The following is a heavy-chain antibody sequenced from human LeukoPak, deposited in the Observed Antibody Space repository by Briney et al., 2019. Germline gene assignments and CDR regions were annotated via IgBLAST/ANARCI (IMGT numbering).Heavy chain of an antibody. CDR3: ARDHYAGGFDY. Sequence: PSETLSLTCTVSGGPISSYYWSWIRQPPGKGLEWIGYIYYSGSTNYNPSLKSRVTISVDTSKNQFSLKLSSVTAADTAVYYCARDHYAGGFDYWGQGTLVTVSS. V-gene: IGHV4-59*01. D-gene: IGHD3-10*01. CDR1: GGPISSYY. J-gene: IGHJ4*02. CDR2: IYYSGST.